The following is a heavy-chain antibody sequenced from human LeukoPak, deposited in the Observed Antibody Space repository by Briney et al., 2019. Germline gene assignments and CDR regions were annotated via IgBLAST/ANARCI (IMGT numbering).Heavy chain of an antibody. CDR1: GFTFSNTW. J-gene: IGHJ4*02. V-gene: IGHV3-15*01. D-gene: IGHD1-26*01. Sequence: GGSLRLSCAASGFTFSNTWMSWVRQAPGRGLEWVGRIRSKPDGGTADYAAPVKGRFSMSRDDSKNTLYLQMNSLKTEDTAVYYCTRDLGAYAQWGQGTLVTVSS. CDR2: IRSKPDGGTA. CDR3: TRDLGAYAQ.